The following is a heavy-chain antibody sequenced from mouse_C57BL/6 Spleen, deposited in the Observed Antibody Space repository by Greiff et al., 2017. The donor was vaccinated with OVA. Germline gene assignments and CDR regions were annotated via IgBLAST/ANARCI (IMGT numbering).Heavy chain of an antibody. CDR2: IWSGGST. D-gene: IGHD2-5*01. CDR1: GFSLTSYG. J-gene: IGHJ2*01. CDR3: AINSYYSNSYYFDY. Sequence: VQLQQSGPGLVQPSQSLSITCTVSGFSLTSYGVHWVRQSPGTGLEWLGVIWSGGSTDYNAAIIFRLSISKDNSKSQVFFKMNSLQADDTAIYYCAINSYYSNSYYFDYWGQGTTLTVSS. V-gene: IGHV2-2*01.